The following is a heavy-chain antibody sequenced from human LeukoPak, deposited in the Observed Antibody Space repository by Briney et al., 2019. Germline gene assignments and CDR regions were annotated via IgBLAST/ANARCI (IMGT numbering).Heavy chain of an antibody. J-gene: IGHJ6*03. CDR2: ISGSGGST. Sequence: GGSLRLSCAASGFTFSSYAMSWVRQAPGKGLEWVSAISGSGGSTYYADSVKGRFTISRDNSKNTLYLQMNSLRAEDTAVYYCAKDGASYYDSSGYYPNYYYYYYYMDVRGKGTTVTVSS. D-gene: IGHD3-22*01. CDR3: AKDGASYYDSSGYYPNYYYYYYYMDV. V-gene: IGHV3-23*01. CDR1: GFTFSSYA.